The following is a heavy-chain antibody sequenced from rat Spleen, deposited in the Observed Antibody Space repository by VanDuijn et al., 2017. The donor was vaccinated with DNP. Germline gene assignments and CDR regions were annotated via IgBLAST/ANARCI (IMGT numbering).Heavy chain of an antibody. V-gene: IGHV2S8*01. Sequence: QVQLKESGPGLVQPSQTLSLTCTVSGFSLTSYGLSWVRQAPGRGLEWIVAIYSGGSTTYNSALKSRLSISRYTSKSQVLLKMNSLQTEDTAMYFCVRWVTISAISYWNFDFWGPGTMVTVSS. CDR3: VRWVTISAISYWNFDF. CDR2: IYSGGST. D-gene: IGHD1-2*01. CDR1: GFSLTSYG. J-gene: IGHJ1*01.